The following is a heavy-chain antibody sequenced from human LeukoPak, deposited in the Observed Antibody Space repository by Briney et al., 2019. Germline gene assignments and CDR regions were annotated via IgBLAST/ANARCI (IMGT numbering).Heavy chain of an antibody. D-gene: IGHD3-9*01. CDR1: GFTFSSYS. Sequence: GGSLRLSCAASGFTFSSYSMNWVRQAPGKGLEWVSSISSSSSYIYYADSVKGRFTISRDNAKNSLYLQMNSLRAEDTAVSYCARAFYDILRHDAFDIWGQGTMVTVSS. CDR3: ARAFYDILRHDAFDI. J-gene: IGHJ3*02. CDR2: ISSSSSYI. V-gene: IGHV3-21*01.